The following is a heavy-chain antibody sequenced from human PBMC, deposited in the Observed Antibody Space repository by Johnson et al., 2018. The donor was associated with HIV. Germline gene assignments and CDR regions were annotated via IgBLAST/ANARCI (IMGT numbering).Heavy chain of an antibody. V-gene: IGHV3-9*01. CDR2: IYSGGST. CDR1: GFTFDDYA. D-gene: IGHD3-22*01. Sequence: VQLVESGGGLVQPGRSLRLSCAASGFTFDDYAMHWVRQAPGKGLQWVSGIYSGGSTYYADSVKGRFTISRDNAKNSLYLQMNSLRVDDTALYYCARQHRYDSSGQGGGLDVWGQGTTVTVSS. CDR3: ARQHRYDSSGQGGGLDV. J-gene: IGHJ3*01.